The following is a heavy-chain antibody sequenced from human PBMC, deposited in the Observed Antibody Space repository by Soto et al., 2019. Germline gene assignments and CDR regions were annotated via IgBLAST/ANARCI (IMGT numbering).Heavy chain of an antibody. V-gene: IGHV3-30-3*01. D-gene: IGHD6-19*01. J-gene: IGHJ4*02. CDR2: ISYDGSNK. CDR1: GFTFSSYA. Sequence: QVQLVESGGGVVQPGRSPRLSCAASGFTFSSYAMHWVRQAPGKGLEWVAVISYDGSNKYYADSVKGRFTISRDNSKTLYLQMNSLSAEDTAVYYCVRDKSPYSSGWHNRHFDYWGQGTLVTVSS. CDR3: VRDKSPYSSGWHNRHFDY.